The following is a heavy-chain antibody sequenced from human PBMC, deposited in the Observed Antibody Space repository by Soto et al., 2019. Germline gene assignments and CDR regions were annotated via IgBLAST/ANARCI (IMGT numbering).Heavy chain of an antibody. D-gene: IGHD2-8*01. CDR3: ARGVAPMVYAIRGAWFDP. Sequence: SETLSLTCTVSGGSISSGGYYWSWIRQHPGKGLEWIGYIYYSGSTYYNPSLKSRVTISVDTSKNQFSLKLSSVTAADTAVYYCARGVAPMVYAIRGAWFDPWGQGTLVTFSS. CDR2: IYYSGST. CDR1: GGSISSGGYY. J-gene: IGHJ5*02. V-gene: IGHV4-31*03.